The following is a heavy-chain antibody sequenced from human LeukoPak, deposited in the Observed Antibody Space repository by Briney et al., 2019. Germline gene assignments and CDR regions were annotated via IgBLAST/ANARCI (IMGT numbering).Heavy chain of an antibody. J-gene: IGHJ4*02. CDR2: ISYDGSNK. Sequence: GRSLRLSCAASGFTFSSYGMHWVRQAPGKGLEWVAVISYDGSNKYYADSVKGRFTISRDNSKNTLYLQMNSLRAEDTAVYYCAKDLTYCGGDCRDYWGQRTLVTVSS. V-gene: IGHV3-30*18. CDR3: AKDLTYCGGDCRDY. D-gene: IGHD2-21*02. CDR1: GFTFSSYG.